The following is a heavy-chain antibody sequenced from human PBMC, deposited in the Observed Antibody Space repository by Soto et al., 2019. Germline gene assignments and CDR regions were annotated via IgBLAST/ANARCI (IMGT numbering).Heavy chain of an antibody. V-gene: IGHV4-34*01. D-gene: IGHD1-26*01. CDR2: INHSGSA. Sequence: QVQLQQSGAGLLKPSETLSLTCDVYGGSFSGYIWTWIRQTPGKGLQWIGQINHSGSANYNPSLESRVTISVHTSNSQFYLELSSVTAADTAVYYCARGLITGSQYSGGWYYFDSWGQGTQVTVSS. CDR3: ARGLITGSQYSGGWYYFDS. CDR1: GGSFSGYI. J-gene: IGHJ4*02.